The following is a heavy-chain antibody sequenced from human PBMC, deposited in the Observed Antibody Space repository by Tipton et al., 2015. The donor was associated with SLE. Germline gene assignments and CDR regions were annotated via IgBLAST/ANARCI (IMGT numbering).Heavy chain of an antibody. D-gene: IGHD1-26*01. V-gene: IGHV4-59*12. CDR2: IFYSGST. CDR3: ARAPPIPSGRYFDL. CDR1: GGSISSYY. Sequence: TLSLTCTASGGSISSYYWSWIRQPPGKGLEWIASIFYSGSTYYNPSLKSRVTISVDTSKNQFSLKLSSVTAADTAVYYCARAPPIPSGRYFDLWGRGTLVTVSS. J-gene: IGHJ2*01.